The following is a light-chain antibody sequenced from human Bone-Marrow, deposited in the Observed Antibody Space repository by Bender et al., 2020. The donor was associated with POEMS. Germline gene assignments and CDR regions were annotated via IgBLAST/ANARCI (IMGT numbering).Light chain of an antibody. Sequence: QSVVTQPPSLSEAPRQRVPISCSGSSSNIGNHGVNWYQHLPGEAPKLLIYYDDLLTPGVSDRVAASKSGTSSSLAISELKSEDEAIYYCSAWDDRLSGWVFGG. J-gene: IGLJ3*02. CDR1: SSNIGNHG. CDR3: SAWDDRLSGWV. V-gene: IGLV1-36*01. CDR2: YDD.